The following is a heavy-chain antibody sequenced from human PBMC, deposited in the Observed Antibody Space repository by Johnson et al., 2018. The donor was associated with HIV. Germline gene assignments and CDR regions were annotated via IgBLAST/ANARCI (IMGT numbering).Heavy chain of an antibody. J-gene: IGHJ3*02. V-gene: IGHV3-30*03. CDR1: GFTFSSYG. CDR2: ISYDGSNK. CDR3: ARDLGPDGAFDI. Sequence: QVQLVESGGGVVQPGRSLRLSCVASGFTFSSYGIHWVRQAPGKGLEWVAIISYDGSNKYYADSVKGRFTISRDNSKNTLYLQMNSLRAEDTAVYYCARDLGPDGAFDIWGQGTMVTVSS. D-gene: IGHD5-24*01.